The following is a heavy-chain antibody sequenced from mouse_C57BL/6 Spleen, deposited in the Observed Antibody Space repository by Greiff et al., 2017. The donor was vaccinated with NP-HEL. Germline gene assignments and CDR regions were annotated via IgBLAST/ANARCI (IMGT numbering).Heavy chain of an antibody. CDR1: GYTFTSYW. Sequence: QVQLQQPGAELVRPGTSVKLSCKASGYTFTSYWMHWVKQRPGQGLEWIGVIDPSDSYTNYNQKFKGKATLTVDTSSSTAYMQLSSLTSVDSAVYYFARLGTTVVARDFDYWGQGTTLTVSS. J-gene: IGHJ2*01. D-gene: IGHD1-1*01. CDR2: IDPSDSYT. V-gene: IGHV1-59*01. CDR3: ARLGTTVVARDFDY.